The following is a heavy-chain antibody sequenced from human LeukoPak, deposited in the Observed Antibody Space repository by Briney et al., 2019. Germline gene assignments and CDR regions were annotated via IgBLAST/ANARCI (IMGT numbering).Heavy chain of an antibody. CDR3: ARTVVVTAEHAFDI. D-gene: IGHD2-21*02. J-gene: IGHJ3*02. V-gene: IGHV1-69*06. Sequence: ASVKVSCKASVGTFSSYSLSWVRQAPGQGLEWMGGIIPIFGEASYAQKFQDRVTITADKSTSTAYMELSSLRSDDTAVYYCARTVVVTAEHAFDIWGQGTMVTVSS. CDR2: IIPIFGEA. CDR1: VGTFSSYS.